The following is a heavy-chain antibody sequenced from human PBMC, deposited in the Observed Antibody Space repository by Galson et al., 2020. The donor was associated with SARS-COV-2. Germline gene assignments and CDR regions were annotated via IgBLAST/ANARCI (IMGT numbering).Heavy chain of an antibody. D-gene: IGHD3-16*01. J-gene: IGHJ6*03. V-gene: IGHV4-34*01. CDR2: VNSAGAT. CDR1: GGSFSGYS. CDR3: ARGRQGVVPSPVLGLGPFYSYYYMDV. Sequence: SETLSLTCAVYGGSFSGYSWTWIRQAPGKGLEWIGEVNSAGATKSSPSPSSRVTPTLDTSKNQFSLKLTSVTAADTAIYFCARGRQGVVPSPVLGLGPFYSYYYMDVWGKGTTVTVSS.